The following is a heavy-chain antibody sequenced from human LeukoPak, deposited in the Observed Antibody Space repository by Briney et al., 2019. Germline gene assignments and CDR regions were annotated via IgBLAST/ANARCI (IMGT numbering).Heavy chain of an antibody. CDR2: ISSSGSTI. Sequence: GGSLRLSCAASGFTFSSYEMNGVRQAPWKGLEGVSYISSSGSTIYYADSVKGRFTISRDNAKNSLYLQMNSLRAEDTAVYYCARGLRGATDYWGQGTLVTVSS. CDR1: GFTFSSYE. V-gene: IGHV3-48*03. J-gene: IGHJ4*02. D-gene: IGHD1-26*01. CDR3: ARGLRGATDY.